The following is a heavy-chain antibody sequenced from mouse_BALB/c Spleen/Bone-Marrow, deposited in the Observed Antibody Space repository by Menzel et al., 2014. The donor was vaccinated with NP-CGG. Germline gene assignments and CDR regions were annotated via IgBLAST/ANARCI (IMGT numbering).Heavy chain of an antibody. V-gene: IGHV3-8*02. CDR2: ISYSDNT. D-gene: IGHD2-3*01. CDR1: GDSITSGY. J-gene: IGHJ3*01. Sequence: ESGPSLVKPSQTLSLTCSVTGDSITSGYWNWIRKFPGNKLEFMGYISYSDNTYFNPSLKRRISITRDTSKNQYYLQLNSVTTEDTATYYCARLGGYYAWFAYWGQGTLVTVSA. CDR3: ARLGGYYAWFAY.